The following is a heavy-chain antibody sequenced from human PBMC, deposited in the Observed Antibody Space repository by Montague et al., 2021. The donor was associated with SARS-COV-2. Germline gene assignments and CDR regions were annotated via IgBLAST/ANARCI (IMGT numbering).Heavy chain of an antibody. CDR2: TDHNGST. J-gene: IGHJ4*02. D-gene: IGHD2-8*01. CDR3: ARANGYYFDY. Sequence: SETLSLTCAVYGGSFSGYYWSWIRQPPGKGLEWIGETDHNGSTNYNPSLKSRVAISVDTSKNQFSLKLSSVTAADTAVYYCARANGYYFDYWGQGTLVTVSS. V-gene: IGHV4-34*01. CDR1: GGSFSGYY.